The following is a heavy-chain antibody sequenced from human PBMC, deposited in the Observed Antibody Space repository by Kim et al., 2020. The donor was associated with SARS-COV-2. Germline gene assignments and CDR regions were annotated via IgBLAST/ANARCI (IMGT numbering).Heavy chain of an antibody. V-gene: IGHV3-72*01. CDR2: T. Sequence: TEYAASVTGRFTISRDDSKNSVYLQMKSLKSEDTALYYCTSSRRRVLFNYWGQGTLVSVSS. J-gene: IGHJ4*02. CDR3: TSSRRRVLFNY.